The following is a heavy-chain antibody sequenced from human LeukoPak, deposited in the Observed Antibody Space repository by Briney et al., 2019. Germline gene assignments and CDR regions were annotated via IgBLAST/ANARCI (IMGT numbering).Heavy chain of an antibody. Sequence: PSETLSPTCTVSGYSISSGFYWGWIRQPPGKGLEWIGSIYHSGSTYYNPSLKSRVTISVDTSKNPFSLKLSPVTAADTAVYYCARADFWSGYYPLFFDYWGQGTLVTVSS. CDR1: GYSISSGFY. V-gene: IGHV4-38-2*02. D-gene: IGHD3-3*01. J-gene: IGHJ4*02. CDR3: ARADFWSGYYPLFFDY. CDR2: IYHSGST.